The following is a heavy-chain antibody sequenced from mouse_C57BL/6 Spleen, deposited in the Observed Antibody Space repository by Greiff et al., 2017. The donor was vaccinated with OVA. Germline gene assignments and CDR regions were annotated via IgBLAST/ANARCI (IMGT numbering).Heavy chain of an antibody. D-gene: IGHD1-1*01. V-gene: IGHV1-81*01. CDR1: GYTFTSYG. CDR2: IYPRSGNT. J-gene: IGHJ1*03. CDR3: ARSSPYGSSYDWYFDV. Sequence: QVQLQQSGAELARPGASVKLSCKASGYTFTSYGISWVKQRTGQGLEWIGEIYPRSGNTYYNEKFKGKATLTADKSSSTAYMELRSLTSEDSAVYFCARSSPYGSSYDWYFDVWGTGTTVTVSS.